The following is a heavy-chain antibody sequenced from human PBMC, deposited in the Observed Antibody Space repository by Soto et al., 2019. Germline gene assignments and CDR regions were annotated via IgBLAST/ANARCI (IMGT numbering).Heavy chain of an antibody. CDR2: INAANGDT. CDR3: VRRHVSATGIDCFDP. V-gene: IGHV1-3*01. D-gene: IGHD6-13*01. J-gene: IGHJ5*02. Sequence: ASVKVSCKASGYTFTSYGIHWVRQAPGRRLEWMGWINAANGDTKYSPKFQGRVTITRDTSASTAYMELSSLRSEDTAVYYCVRRHVSATGIDCFDPWGQGTLVTVSS. CDR1: GYTFTSYG.